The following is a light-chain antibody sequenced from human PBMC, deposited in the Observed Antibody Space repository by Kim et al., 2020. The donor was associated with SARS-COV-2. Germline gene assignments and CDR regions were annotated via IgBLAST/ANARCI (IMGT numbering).Light chain of an antibody. Sequence: PGQKVTISCSGSISNMGNNYVSCYQQHPGTAPTLLIFDNNKRPSAMPARFSGSKSGTSATLVITGLQPGDEAAYYCGTWDSSLSAVFGGGTKLTVL. CDR3: GTWDSSLSAV. CDR2: DNN. CDR1: ISNMGNNY. V-gene: IGLV1-51*01. J-gene: IGLJ3*02.